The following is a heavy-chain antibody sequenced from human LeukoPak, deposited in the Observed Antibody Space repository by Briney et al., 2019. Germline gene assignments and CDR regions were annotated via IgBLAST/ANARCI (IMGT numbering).Heavy chain of an antibody. CDR3: ATSYGGHYAFDI. D-gene: IGHD4-23*01. J-gene: IGHJ3*02. V-gene: IGHV3-74*01. Sequence: GGSLRLSCAASGFTFSNYWMYWVRQAPGKGLVWVSRINSDGTITSYADSAQGRFTISRDNAKNTLYLQMNSLRAEDTAVYYCATSYGGHYAFDIWGQGTMVTVSS. CDR1: GFTFSNYW. CDR2: INSDGTIT.